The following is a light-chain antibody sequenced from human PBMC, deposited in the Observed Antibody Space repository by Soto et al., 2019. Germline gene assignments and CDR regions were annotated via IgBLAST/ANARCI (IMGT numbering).Light chain of an antibody. CDR2: GAS. CDR3: LQDYNYPFT. CDR1: QDIRKD. Sequence: AIQMTQSPSSLSASVGDRVTITCRASQDIRKDLAWYQQKLGKAPQILIYGASTLQTGVASRFSGSGSATDFTLTISSLQPEDSAAYYCLQDYNYPFTFGQGTKLDIK. V-gene: IGKV1-6*01. J-gene: IGKJ2*01.